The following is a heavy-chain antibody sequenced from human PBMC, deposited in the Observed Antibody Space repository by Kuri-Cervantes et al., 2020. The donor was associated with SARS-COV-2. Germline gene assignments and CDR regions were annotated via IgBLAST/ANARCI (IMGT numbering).Heavy chain of an antibody. CDR1: GYTFSDYY. CDR2: INPNSGGT. Sequence: ASVKVSCKASGYTFSDYYIYWVRQAPGQGLEWMGWINPNSGGTNYAQKFQGWVTMTRDTSINTAYMELSRLRSDDMAVYYCARGMVRGIIQYYYYPMDVWGQGTTVTVFS. J-gene: IGHJ6*02. D-gene: IGHD3-10*01. CDR3: ARGMVRGIIQYYYYPMDV. V-gene: IGHV1-2*04.